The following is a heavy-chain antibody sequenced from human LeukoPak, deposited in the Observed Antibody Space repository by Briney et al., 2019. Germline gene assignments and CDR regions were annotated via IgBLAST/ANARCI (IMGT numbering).Heavy chain of an antibody. D-gene: IGHD2-15*01. Sequence: SQTLSLTCAVSGGSISSGGYSWSWIRQPPGKGLEWIGYIYHSGSTYYNPSLKSRVTISVDRSKNQFYLKLSSVTAADTAVYYCARDRRSGEDSNFWGQGTLVTVSS. V-gene: IGHV4-30-2*01. CDR1: GGSISSGGYS. CDR3: ARDRRSGEDSNF. J-gene: IGHJ4*02. CDR2: IYHSGST.